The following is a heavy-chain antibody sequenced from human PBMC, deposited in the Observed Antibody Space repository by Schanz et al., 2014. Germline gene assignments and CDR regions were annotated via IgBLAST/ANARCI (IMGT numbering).Heavy chain of an antibody. V-gene: IGHV3-30*18. J-gene: IGHJ4*02. CDR3: AKDYSGSYYAY. CDR1: GFSFSDYG. Sequence: QLVESGGSVVQPGRSLRLSCAGSGFSFSDYGMHWVRQAPGKGLEWVGVIWYDGSKTYYADSVRGRFTISRENSKNTLHLQMNSLRAEDTAVYYCAKDYSGSYYAYWGQGTLVTVSS. D-gene: IGHD1-26*01. CDR2: IWYDGSKT.